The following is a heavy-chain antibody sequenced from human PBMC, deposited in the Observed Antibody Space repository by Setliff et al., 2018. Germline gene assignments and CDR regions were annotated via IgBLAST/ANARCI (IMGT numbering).Heavy chain of an antibody. CDR3: ARVTNWGLDLRFDP. CDR1: GDSISSYY. Sequence: PSETLSLTCTVSGDSISSYYWSWIRQPPEKGLEWIGYIYYSGSTNYNPSLKSRVTMSVATFENHFSLKLNSLTAADTAVYYCARVTNWGLDLRFDPWGQGILVTVSS. J-gene: IGHJ5*02. CDR2: IYYSGST. D-gene: IGHD7-27*01. V-gene: IGHV4-59*01.